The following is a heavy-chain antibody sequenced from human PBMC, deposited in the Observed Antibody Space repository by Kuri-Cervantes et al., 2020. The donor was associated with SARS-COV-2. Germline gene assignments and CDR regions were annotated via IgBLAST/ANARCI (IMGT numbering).Heavy chain of an antibody. CDR2: INPNSGGT. J-gene: IGHJ4*02. Sequence: ASVKVSCKASGYTFTGYYMHWVRQAPGQGLEWMGWINPNSGGTNYAQKFQGRVAMTRDTSISTAYMELSRLRSGDTAVYYCAVYCSSTSCYNQWGQGTLVTVSS. D-gene: IGHD2-2*02. CDR3: AVYCSSTSCYNQ. CDR1: GYTFTGYY. V-gene: IGHV1-2*02.